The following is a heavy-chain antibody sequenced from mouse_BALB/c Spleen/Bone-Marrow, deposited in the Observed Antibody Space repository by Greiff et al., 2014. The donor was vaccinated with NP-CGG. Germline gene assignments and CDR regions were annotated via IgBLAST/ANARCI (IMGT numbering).Heavy chain of an antibody. CDR3: ARGWPY. CDR1: GYTFTNYY. D-gene: IGHD1-1*02. CDR2: INPGNGGT. Sequence: QVQLQQSGAELVKPGASVKLSCKTPGYTFTNYYIYWVKQRPGQGLEWIGEINPGNGGTNFNERFKSKATLTVDKSSTTAYILLTSLTSEDSAVYYCARGWPYWGQGTLVTVSA. V-gene: IGHV1S81*02. J-gene: IGHJ3*01.